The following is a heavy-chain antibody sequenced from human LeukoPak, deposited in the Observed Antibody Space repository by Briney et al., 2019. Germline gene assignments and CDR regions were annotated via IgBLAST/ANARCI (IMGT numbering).Heavy chain of an antibody. CDR3: ANDGAVEMATMEHYYYYMDV. CDR2: ISGSGGST. CDR1: GFTFSSYA. Sequence: GGSLRLSCAASGFTFSSYAMSWVRQAPGKGLEWVSAISGSGGSTYYADSVKGRFTISRDNSKNTLYLQMNSLRAEDTAVYYCANDGAVEMATMEHYYYYMDVWGKGTTVTVSS. J-gene: IGHJ6*03. V-gene: IGHV3-23*01. D-gene: IGHD5-24*01.